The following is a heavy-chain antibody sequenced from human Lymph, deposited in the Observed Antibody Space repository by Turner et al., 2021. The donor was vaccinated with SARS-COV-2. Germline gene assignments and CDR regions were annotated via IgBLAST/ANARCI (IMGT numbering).Heavy chain of an antibody. CDR3: ARYGSGGYFYYGLDV. Sequence: QVQLVESGGGVVQPGRSLRLSCAASGFTFSTHAIPWVRQAAGKGLEWVAVISYDGSNKYYADSVKGRFTISRDNSKNTLYLQMNSLRAEDTAVYYCARYGSGGYFYYGLDVWGQGTTVTVSS. D-gene: IGHD3-10*01. J-gene: IGHJ6*02. CDR2: ISYDGSNK. CDR1: GFTFSTHA. V-gene: IGHV3-30*04.